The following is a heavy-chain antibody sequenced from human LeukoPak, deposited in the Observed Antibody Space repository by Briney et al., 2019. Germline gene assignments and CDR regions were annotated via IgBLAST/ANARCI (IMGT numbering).Heavy chain of an antibody. Sequence: SETLSLTCTVSGGSISSYYWSWIRQPPGKGLEWIGFISYSGSTNYSPSLKSRVTISVDTSRNQFSLRLRSVTAADTAVYYCASSYCSGGSCYSPHFDYWDQGTLVTVSS. CDR3: ASSYCSGGSCYSPHFDY. J-gene: IGHJ4*02. V-gene: IGHV4-59*08. CDR1: GGSISSYY. D-gene: IGHD2-15*01. CDR2: ISYSGST.